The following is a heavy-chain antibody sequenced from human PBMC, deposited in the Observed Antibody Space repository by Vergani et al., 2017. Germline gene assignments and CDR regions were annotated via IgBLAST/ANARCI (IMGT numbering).Heavy chain of an antibody. D-gene: IGHD2-15*01. CDR1: GYTFTGYY. Sequence: QVQLVQSGAEVKKPGASVKVSCKASGYTFTGYYMHWVRQAPGQGLEWMGWINPNSGGTNYAQKFQGWVTMTRDTSISTAYMELSRLRSDDTAVYYWARGGDIVVVVAATLVDYWGQGTLVTVSS. CDR3: ARGGDIVVVVAATLVDY. V-gene: IGHV1-2*04. CDR2: INPNSGGT. J-gene: IGHJ4*02.